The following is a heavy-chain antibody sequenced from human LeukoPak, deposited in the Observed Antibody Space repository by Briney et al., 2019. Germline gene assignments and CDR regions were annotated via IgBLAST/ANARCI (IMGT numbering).Heavy chain of an antibody. CDR2: ISWNSGSI. D-gene: IGHD4-11*01. V-gene: IGHV3-9*01. J-gene: IGHJ3*02. CDR3: AKASTVTTKYAFDI. Sequence: GGSLRLSCAASGFTVSSTYMSWVRQAPGKGLEWVSGISWNSGSIGYADSVKGRFTISRDNAKNSLYLQMNSLRAEDTALYYCAKASTVTTKYAFDIWGQGTMVTVSS. CDR1: GFTVSSTY.